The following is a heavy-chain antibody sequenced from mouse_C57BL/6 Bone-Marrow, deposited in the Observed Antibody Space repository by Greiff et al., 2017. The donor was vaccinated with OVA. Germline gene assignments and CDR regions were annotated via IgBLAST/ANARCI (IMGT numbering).Heavy chain of an antibody. J-gene: IGHJ3*01. CDR1: GYSITSGYY. CDR2: ISYDGSN. D-gene: IGHD2-1*01. V-gene: IGHV3-6*01. Sequence: EVKLQQSGPGLVKPSQSLSLTCSVTGYSITSGYYWNWIRQFPGNKLEWMGYISYDGSNNYNPSLKNRISITLDTSKNQFFLKLNSVTTEDTATYYCARDLGYYGNYVRFAYWGQGTLVTVSA. CDR3: ARDLGYYGNYVRFAY.